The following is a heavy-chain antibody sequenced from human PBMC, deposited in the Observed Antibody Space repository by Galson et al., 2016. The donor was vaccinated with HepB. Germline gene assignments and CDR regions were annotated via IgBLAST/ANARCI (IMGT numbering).Heavy chain of an antibody. J-gene: IGHJ5*02. D-gene: IGHD5-18*01. CDR1: GLTFSSYG. CDR3: ATEGGQFSYADR. Sequence: SLRLSCAASGLTFSSYGMTWVRQAPGKGLEWVSSISGSGGSTYYADSVKGRFTISRDDSKNTLYLQMNSLRGEDTAVYYCATEGGQFSYADRWGQGTLVIVSS. V-gene: IGHV3-23*01. CDR2: ISGSGGST.